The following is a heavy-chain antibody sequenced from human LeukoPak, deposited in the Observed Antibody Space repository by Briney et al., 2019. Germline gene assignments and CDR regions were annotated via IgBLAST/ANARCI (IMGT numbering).Heavy chain of an antibody. Sequence: SETLSLTCTVSGGSLSAHSRSWIRQPPGKRLEWIAFVSYTGRTKYNPSLQSRVTISIDTSKSQFSLKLTSVTSADTAVYSCARLLDNDISGDPDTFDVWGQGTTVIVSS. D-gene: IGHD3-22*01. CDR2: VSYTGRT. CDR1: GGSLSAHS. V-gene: IGHV4-59*11. J-gene: IGHJ3*01. CDR3: ARLLDNDISGDPDTFDV.